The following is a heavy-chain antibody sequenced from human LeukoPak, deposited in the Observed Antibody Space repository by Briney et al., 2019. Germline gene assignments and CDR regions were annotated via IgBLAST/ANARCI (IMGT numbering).Heavy chain of an antibody. J-gene: IGHJ4*02. V-gene: IGHV3-23*01. CDR3: AKGNWNGD. CDR2: ISGSGDRT. D-gene: IGHD1-1*01. Sequence: GGSLRLSCAASGLTFSGSDMSWVRQAPGKGLEWVSGISGSGDRTYNADSVKGRFTISRDNSKNTLYLQMNSLRAEDTAVYYCAKGNWNGDWGQGTPVTVSS. CDR1: GLTFSGSD.